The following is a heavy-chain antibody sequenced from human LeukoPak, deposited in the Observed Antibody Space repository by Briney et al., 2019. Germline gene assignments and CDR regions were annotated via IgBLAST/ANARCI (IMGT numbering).Heavy chain of an antibody. J-gene: IGHJ4*02. D-gene: IGHD4-17*01. V-gene: IGHV4-59*11. CDR1: GGSISGHY. Sequence: SATLSLTCTVSGGSISGHYWSWIRRPPGKGLEWIGYIHYSGTTNYNPSLKSRVTISVDTSKNQFSLKVSSVTAADTAIYYCASTRNDYGWSFDSWGQGTLVTVSS. CDR2: IHYSGTT. CDR3: ASTRNDYGWSFDS.